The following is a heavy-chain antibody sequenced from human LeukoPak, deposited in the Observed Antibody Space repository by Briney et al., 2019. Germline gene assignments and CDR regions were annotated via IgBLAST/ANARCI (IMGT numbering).Heavy chain of an antibody. D-gene: IGHD1-1*01. Sequence: PSETLSLTCTVSGGSISSSSYYWGWIRQPPGKGLEWIGSIYYSGSTYYNPSLKSRVTISVDTSKNQFSLKLSSVTAADTAVYYCAREGYTTPLIPFDYWGQGTLVTVSS. CDR2: IYYSGST. CDR3: AREGYTTPLIPFDY. V-gene: IGHV4-39*07. CDR1: GGSISSSSYY. J-gene: IGHJ4*02.